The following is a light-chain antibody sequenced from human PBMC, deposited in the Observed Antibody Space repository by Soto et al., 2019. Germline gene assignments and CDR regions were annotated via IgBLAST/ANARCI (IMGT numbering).Light chain of an antibody. CDR1: STDIGGYNY. V-gene: IGLV2-14*01. CDR2: DVS. CDR3: TSYTSSTTLYV. J-gene: IGLJ1*01. Sequence: QSVLTQPASVSGSPGQSLTISCTGTSTDIGGYNYVSWYQQHPGKAPKLMIYDVSNRPSGVSNRFSGSKSGNTAFLIISGLLAEDEAYYYCTSYTSSTTLYVIGTETQVTGL.